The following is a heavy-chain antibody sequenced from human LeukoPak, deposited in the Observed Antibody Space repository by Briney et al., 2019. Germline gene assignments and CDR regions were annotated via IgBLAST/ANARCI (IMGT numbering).Heavy chain of an antibody. CDR2: ISVSGTTI. Sequence: PGGSLRLSCAASGFTFSDYEMNWVRQAPGKGPEWLSHISVSGTTIHYADSVKGRFTISRDNAKNSVYLQMTSLRAEDTALYYCAKDATAVPGTVYMDVWGKGTTVTISS. D-gene: IGHD2-2*01. CDR1: GFTFSDYE. V-gene: IGHV3-48*03. CDR3: AKDATAVPGTVYMDV. J-gene: IGHJ6*03.